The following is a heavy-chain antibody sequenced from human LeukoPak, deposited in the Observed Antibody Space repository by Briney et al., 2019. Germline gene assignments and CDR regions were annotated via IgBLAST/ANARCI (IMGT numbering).Heavy chain of an antibody. D-gene: IGHD6-6*01. Sequence: PGGSLRLSCVASGFTFSSYWMSWVRQAPGKGLEWVANIKQDGSEKYYVDSVKGRFTISRDNAKNSLYLQMNSLRAEDTAVYYCARRSSSSGFDYWGQGTLVTVSS. CDR3: ARRSSSSGFDY. J-gene: IGHJ4*02. CDR1: GFTFSSYW. V-gene: IGHV3-7*01. CDR2: IKQDGSEK.